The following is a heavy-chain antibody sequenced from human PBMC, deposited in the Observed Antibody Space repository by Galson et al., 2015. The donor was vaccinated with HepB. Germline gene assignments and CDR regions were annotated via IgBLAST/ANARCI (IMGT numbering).Heavy chain of an antibody. CDR2: IKAKRDNYAT. J-gene: IGHJ3*02. V-gene: IGHV3-73*01. CDR3: TRLLTPNPDALDI. CDR1: GFTFSDSP. D-gene: IGHD1-26*01. Sequence: SLRLSCAASGFTFSDSPIHWVRQFSGKGLEWVGRIKAKRDNYATEYGASVKSRFTISRDDSNNMAYLQMKNLKTEDTALYFCTRLLTPNPDALDIWGQGTMVTVSS.